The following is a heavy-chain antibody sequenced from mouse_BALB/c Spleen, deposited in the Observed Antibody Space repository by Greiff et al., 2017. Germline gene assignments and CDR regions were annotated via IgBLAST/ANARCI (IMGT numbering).Heavy chain of an antibody. CDR2: IYPGDGDT. J-gene: IGHJ4*01. Sequence: VKLQESGAELARPGASVKLSCKASGYTFTSYWMQWVKQRPGQGLEWIGAIYPGDGDTRYTQKFKGKATLTADKSSSTAYMQLSSLASEDSAVYYCAREGYYYGYDYAMDYWGQGTSVTVSS. CDR3: AREGYYYGYDYAMDY. V-gene: IGHV1-87*01. D-gene: IGHD1-2*01. CDR1: GYTFTSYW.